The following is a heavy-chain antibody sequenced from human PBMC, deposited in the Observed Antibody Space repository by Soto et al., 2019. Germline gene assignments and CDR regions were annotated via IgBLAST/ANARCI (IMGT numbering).Heavy chain of an antibody. V-gene: IGHV3-33*01. J-gene: IGHJ4*02. CDR1: GLTFGAYG. D-gene: IGHD4-17*01. CDR2: IYYDGSNK. CDR3: ARVGGTVTSDY. Sequence: QMHLVESGGGVVQPGGSLRLSCAASGLTFGAYGMHWVRQAPGKGLEWVAMIYYDGSNKYYADSMKGRFTISRDNSKNTIFLQMNSLRDEDTAVYYCARVGGTVTSDYWGQGTLVNVSS.